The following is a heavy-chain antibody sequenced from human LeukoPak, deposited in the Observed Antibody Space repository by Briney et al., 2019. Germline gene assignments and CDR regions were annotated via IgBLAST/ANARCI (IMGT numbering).Heavy chain of an antibody. V-gene: IGHV1-2*02. CDR2: IHPNSGGT. Sequence: ASVKVSCKASGYTLTGYYMFWVRQAPGQGLEWMGWIHPNSGGTNYAQSLQGRVTMTRDRSISTAYMELSRLTSDDTAVYYCARDPLSNSWYYFDYWGQGTLVTVSS. D-gene: IGHD2-2*01. CDR1: GYTLTGYY. J-gene: IGHJ4*02. CDR3: ARDPLSNSWYYFDY.